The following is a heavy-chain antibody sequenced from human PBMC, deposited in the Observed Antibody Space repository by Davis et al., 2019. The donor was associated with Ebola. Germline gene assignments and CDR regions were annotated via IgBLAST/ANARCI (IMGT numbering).Heavy chain of an antibody. D-gene: IGHD5-12*01. Sequence: SVKVSCKASGGTFSSYAISWVRQAPGQGLEWMGGIIPIFGTANYAQKFQGRVTITADESTSTAYMELSSLRSEDTAVYYCARDLIVATVDSTLNWFDPWGQGTLVTVSS. V-gene: IGHV1-69*13. J-gene: IGHJ5*02. CDR3: ARDLIVATVDSTLNWFDP. CDR2: IIPIFGTA. CDR1: GGTFSSYA.